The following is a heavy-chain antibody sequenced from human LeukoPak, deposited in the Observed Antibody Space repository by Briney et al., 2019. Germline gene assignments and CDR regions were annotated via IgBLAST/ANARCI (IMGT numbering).Heavy chain of an antibody. V-gene: IGHV3-23*01. D-gene: IGHD3-10*01. CDR1: GFTFSTYA. J-gene: IGHJ3*02. CDR3: ARGNSVLLWFGENAFDI. CDR2: ISGSGGTT. Sequence: GGSLRLSCAASGFTFSTYAMSWVRQAPGKGLECVSSISGSGGTTSYADSVKGRFTISRDNSKNTLYLQMNSLRAEDTAVYYCARGNSVLLWFGENAFDIWGQGTMVTVSS.